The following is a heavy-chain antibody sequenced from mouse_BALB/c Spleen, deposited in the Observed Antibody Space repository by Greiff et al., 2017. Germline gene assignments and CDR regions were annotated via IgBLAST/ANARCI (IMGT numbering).Heavy chain of an antibody. V-gene: IGHV1-4*01. D-gene: IGHD1-1*01. CDR3: ERSNYGYSMDY. CDR2: INPSSGYT. J-gene: IGHJ4*01. CDR1: GYTFTSYT. Sequence: QVQLQQSGAELARPGASVKMSCKASGYTFTSYTMHWVKQRPGQGLEWIGYINPSSGYTNYNQKFKDKATLTADKSSSTAYMQLSSLTSEDSAVYYLERSNYGYSMDYGGQGTSFPVSS.